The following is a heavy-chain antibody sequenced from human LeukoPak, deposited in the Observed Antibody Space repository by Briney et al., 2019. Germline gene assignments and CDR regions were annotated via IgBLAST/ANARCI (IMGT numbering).Heavy chain of an antibody. J-gene: IGHJ5*02. D-gene: IGHD1-26*01. CDR1: GYTLSELS. CDR3: ARGGGSYPNWFDP. Sequence: ASVKVSCKVSGYTLSELSMHWVRQAPGKGLEWMGGFDPEDGETIYAQKFQGRVTVTEDTSTDTAYMELSSLRSDDTAVYYCARGGGSYPNWFDPWGQGTLVTVSS. CDR2: FDPEDGET. V-gene: IGHV1-24*01.